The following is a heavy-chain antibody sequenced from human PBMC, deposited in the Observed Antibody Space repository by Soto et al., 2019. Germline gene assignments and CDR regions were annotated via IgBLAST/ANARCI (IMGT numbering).Heavy chain of an antibody. CDR3: TTDGSGGSCSVDY. CDR1: GFTFSSYA. Sequence: LRLSCAASGFTFSSYAMSWVRQAPGKGLEWVSAISGSGGTTDYAAPVKGRFTISREDSKNTLYLQMNSLKTEDTAVYYCTTDGSGGSCSVDYWGQGTLVTVSS. J-gene: IGHJ4*02. CDR2: ISGSGGTT. D-gene: IGHD2-15*01. V-gene: IGHV3-23*01.